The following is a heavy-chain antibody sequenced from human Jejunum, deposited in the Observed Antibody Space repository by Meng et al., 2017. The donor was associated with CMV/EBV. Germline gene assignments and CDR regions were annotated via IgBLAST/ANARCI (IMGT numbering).Heavy chain of an antibody. V-gene: IGHV3-66*02. D-gene: IGHD5-12*01. J-gene: IGHJ4*02. CDR1: FTFSNYA. CDR2: IYSGGTT. CDR3: ARDSGADSVATGDFDY. Sequence: FTFSNYAMSWVRQAPGKGLEWVSVIYSGGTTYYADSVKGRFTISRDNSKNTLYLQMNSLRVEDTAVYYCARDSGADSVATGDFDYWGQGTLVTVSS.